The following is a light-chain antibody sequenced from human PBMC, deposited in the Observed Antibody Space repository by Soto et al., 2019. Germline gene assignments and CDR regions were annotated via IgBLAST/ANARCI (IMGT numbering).Light chain of an antibody. J-gene: IGKJ4*01. CDR3: QQYAYSPLT. Sequence: EIVLTQSPGTLSLSPRDRAILSCRASQSVGKNYLGWFQQKLGQAPRLLVYDASHRATGVPDRFSGSGSGTDFTLTISRLEPEDFAVYYCQQYAYSPLTFGGGTKLEIK. CDR2: DAS. CDR1: QSVGKNY. V-gene: IGKV3-20*01.